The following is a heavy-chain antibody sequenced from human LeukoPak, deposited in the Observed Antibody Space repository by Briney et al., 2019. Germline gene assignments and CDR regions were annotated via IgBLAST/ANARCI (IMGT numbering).Heavy chain of an antibody. CDR2: ISGDGSRT. Sequence: GGSLRLSCAASGFTFSSHWMHWVRQAPGKGLVWVSYISGDGSRTAYAASVKGRFPISRDNAKNTLDLQMNSLRAEDTAVYYCGRGGGGTAIDYWAQGTLVTVSS. D-gene: IGHD1-7*01. CDR3: GRGGGGTAIDY. J-gene: IGHJ4*02. V-gene: IGHV3-74*01. CDR1: GFTFSSHW.